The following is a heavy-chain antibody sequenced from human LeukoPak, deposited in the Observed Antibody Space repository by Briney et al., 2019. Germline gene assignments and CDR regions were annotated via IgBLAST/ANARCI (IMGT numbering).Heavy chain of an antibody. J-gene: IGHJ4*02. D-gene: IGHD2-15*01. Sequence: SQTLSLTCAVSGGSISSGGYSWSWIRQPPGKGLEWIGYIYHSGSTYYNPSLKSQVTISVDRSKNQFSLKLSSVTAADTAVYYCARGYCSGGSCYSGIDYWGQGTLVTVSP. CDR1: GGSISSGGYS. CDR3: ARGYCSGGSCYSGIDY. CDR2: IYHSGST. V-gene: IGHV4-30-2*01.